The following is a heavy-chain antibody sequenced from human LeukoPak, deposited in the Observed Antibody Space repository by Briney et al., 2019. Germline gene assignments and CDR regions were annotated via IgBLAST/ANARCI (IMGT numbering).Heavy chain of an antibody. D-gene: IGHD2-15*01. Sequence: GGSLRLSCAASGFSFGSYGMHWVRQAPGKGLEWLAVIWYDGRNKDYALSVKGRFTISRDNSKNTVFLQMTSLRAEDTAVYYCARDCSGGSCHGDYYYGMDVWGQGTTVTVSS. CDR2: IWYDGRNK. V-gene: IGHV3-33*08. CDR1: GFSFGSYG. CDR3: ARDCSGGSCHGDYYYGMDV. J-gene: IGHJ6*02.